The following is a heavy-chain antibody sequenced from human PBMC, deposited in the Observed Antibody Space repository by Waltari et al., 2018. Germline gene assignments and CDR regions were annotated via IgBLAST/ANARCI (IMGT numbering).Heavy chain of an antibody. CDR2: IYPGDSDT. V-gene: IGHV5-51*01. CDR1: GYRFSTYW. J-gene: IGHJ3*01. CDR3: ARHKDNYYTAHNAFDV. D-gene: IGHD3-3*01. Sequence: EVRLVQSRPEVRKLGESLNLSCEASGYRFSTYWIAWVRQTPEKGLEWIGIIYPGDSDTRYSPSFQGQVAISVDKSINTAYLQWSSVQASDTALYYCARHKDNYYTAHNAFDVWGQGTMVTVSS.